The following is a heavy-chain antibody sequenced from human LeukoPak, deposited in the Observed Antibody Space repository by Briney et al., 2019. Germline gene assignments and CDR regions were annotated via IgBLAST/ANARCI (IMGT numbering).Heavy chain of an antibody. CDR3: ARGQSYYDFWSGFYDY. CDR2: IVVGSGNT. CDR1: GFTFTSSA. D-gene: IGHD3-3*01. J-gene: IGHJ4*02. V-gene: IGHV1-58*02. Sequence: GTSVKVSCKASGFTFTSSAMQWVRQARGQRLEWIGWIVVGSGNTNYAQKFQERVTITRDTSISTAYMELSRLRSDDTAVYYCARGQSYYDFWSGFYDYWGQGTLVTVSS.